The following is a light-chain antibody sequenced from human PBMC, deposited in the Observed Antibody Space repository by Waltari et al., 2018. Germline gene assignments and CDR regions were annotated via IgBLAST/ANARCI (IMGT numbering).Light chain of an antibody. Sequence: QSALTQPPSASGSPGQSVTISCTGTSSDLGRYYYVSWYQQHPGKAPKLMIYEVSKWPSGVPDRFSGSKSGNTASLTVSGLQAEDEADYYCSSYAGSNVVVFGGGTKLTVL. V-gene: IGLV2-8*01. J-gene: IGLJ2*01. CDR3: SSYAGSNVVV. CDR1: SSDLGRYYY. CDR2: EVS.